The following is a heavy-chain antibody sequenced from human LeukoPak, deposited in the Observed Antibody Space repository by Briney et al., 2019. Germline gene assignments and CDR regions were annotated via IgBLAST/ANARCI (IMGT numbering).Heavy chain of an antibody. D-gene: IGHD3-22*01. CDR1: GFTFSTYG. CDR3: ARGGYGDYDSRGWALDY. J-gene: IGHJ4*02. CDR2: IWYDGSNK. V-gene: IGHV3-33*01. Sequence: GRSPLTCCAASGFTFSTYGMHWVRQAPGKGLEWVAVIWYDGSNKYYADSVKGRFTISRDNSKNTLYPQMNSLRPEDTAVYYCARGGYGDYDSRGWALDYWGQGTLVTVSS.